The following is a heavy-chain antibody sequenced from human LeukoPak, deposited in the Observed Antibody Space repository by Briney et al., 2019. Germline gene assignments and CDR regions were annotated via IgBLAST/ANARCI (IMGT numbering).Heavy chain of an antibody. D-gene: IGHD3-10*02. CDR1: GFTFSSHA. J-gene: IGHJ6*03. CDR3: AKDGHVTYHYFHMDV. CDR2: ISASDGAT. Sequence: GGSLRLFCAVSGFTFSSHAMSWVRQAPGRGLEWLSCISASDGATWYADSVKGRFTISRDNSKNTLYLQMNDLRAEDTAIYYCAKDGHVTYHYFHMDVWGKGTTVTVSS. V-gene: IGHV3-23*01.